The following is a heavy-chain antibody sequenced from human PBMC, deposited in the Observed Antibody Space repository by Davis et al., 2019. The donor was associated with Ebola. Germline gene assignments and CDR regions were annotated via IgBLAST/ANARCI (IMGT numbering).Heavy chain of an antibody. Sequence: SVKVSCKASGYSFTSFAMHWVRQAPGQRLEWMGWINGGNGITKYSQKFQGRVTITRDTSASTAYMEMSSLRSDDTAVYYCASGGVYCSSSSCATYHYYGMDVWGQGTTVTVSS. CDR3: ASGGVYCSSSSCATYHYYGMDV. CDR1: GYSFTSFA. D-gene: IGHD2-2*01. CDR2: INGGNGIT. J-gene: IGHJ6*02. V-gene: IGHV1-3*01.